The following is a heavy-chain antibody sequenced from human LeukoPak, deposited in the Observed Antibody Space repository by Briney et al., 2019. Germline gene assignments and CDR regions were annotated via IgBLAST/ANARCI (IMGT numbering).Heavy chain of an antibody. CDR2: IYYSGST. CDR1: GYSISSSNW. V-gene: IGHV4-28*01. D-gene: IGHD6-13*01. Sequence: SDTLSLTCAVSGYSISSSNWWGWIRQPPGKGLEWIGYIYYSGSTYYNPSLKSRVTMSVDTSKNQFSLKLSSVTAVDTAVYYCARHGYSISVDYWGQGTLVTVSS. J-gene: IGHJ4*02. CDR3: ARHGYSISVDY.